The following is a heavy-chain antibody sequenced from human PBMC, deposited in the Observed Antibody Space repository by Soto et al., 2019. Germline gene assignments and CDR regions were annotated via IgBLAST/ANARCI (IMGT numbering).Heavy chain of an antibody. CDR3: ARGYCSGGSCYLYYYYGMDV. CDR1: GFTVSSNY. V-gene: IGHV3-66*01. Sequence: EVQLVESGGGLVQPGGYLRLSCAASGFTVSSNYMSWVRQAPGKGLEWVSVIYSGGSTYYADSVKGRFTISRDNSKNTLYLQMNSLRAEDTAVYYCARGYCSGGSCYLYYYYGMDVWGQGTTVTVSS. J-gene: IGHJ6*02. D-gene: IGHD2-15*01. CDR2: IYSGGST.